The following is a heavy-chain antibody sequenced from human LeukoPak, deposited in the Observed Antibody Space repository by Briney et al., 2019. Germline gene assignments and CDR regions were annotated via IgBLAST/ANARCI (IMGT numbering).Heavy chain of an antibody. V-gene: IGHV4-34*01. D-gene: IGHD2-2*01. CDR3: ASGWASWEGMWKADY. J-gene: IGHJ4*02. Sequence: SETLSLTCAVYGGSFSGYYWSWIRQPPGKGLEWIGEINHRGSTNYNPSLKSRVTISVDTSKNQFSLKLSSVTAADTAVYYCASGWASWEGMWKADYWGQGTLVTVSS. CDR2: INHRGST. CDR1: GGSFSGYY.